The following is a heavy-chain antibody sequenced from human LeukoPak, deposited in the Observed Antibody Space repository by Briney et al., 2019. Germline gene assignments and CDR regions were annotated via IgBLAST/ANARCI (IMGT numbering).Heavy chain of an antibody. V-gene: IGHV4-59*12. CDR2: IYYSGST. CDR3: ARDDYDSSGYIV. CDR1: GGSISSYY. D-gene: IGHD3-22*01. Sequence: SETLSLTCTVSGGSISSYYWSWIRQPPGKGLEWIGYIYYSGSTNYNPSLKSRVTMSVDTSKNQFSLKLSSVTAADTAVYYCARDDYDSSGYIVWGQGTLVTVSS. J-gene: IGHJ4*02.